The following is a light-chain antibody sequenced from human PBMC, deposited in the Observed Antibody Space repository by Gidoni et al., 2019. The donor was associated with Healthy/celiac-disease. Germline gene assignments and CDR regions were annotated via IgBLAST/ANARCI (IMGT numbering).Light chain of an antibody. V-gene: IGKV3-11*01. CDR2: DAS. J-gene: IGKJ4*01. CDR1: QSVSSY. CDR3: QQRSNWPLT. Sequence: EIVLTQSPATLSLSPGERATLSCRASQSVSSYLACYQQKPGQAPRRLIYDASNRATGIPARFSGSGSVTYFTLTISSLEPEDFAVYYCQQRSNWPLTFGGGTKVEIK.